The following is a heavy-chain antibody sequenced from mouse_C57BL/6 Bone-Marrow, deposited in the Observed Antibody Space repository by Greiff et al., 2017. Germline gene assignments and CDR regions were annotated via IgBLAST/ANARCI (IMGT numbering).Heavy chain of an antibody. CDR3: ARSGGVTTRDWFAY. CDR2: IYPGDGDT. CDR1: GYAFSSSW. D-gene: IGHD2-2*01. J-gene: IGHJ3*01. Sequence: QVQLQQSGPELVKPGASVKISCKASGYAFSSSWMNWVKQRPGKGLEWIGRIYPGDGDTNYNGKFKGKATLTADKSSSTAYMQLSSLTSEDSAVYFCARSGGVTTRDWFAYWGQGTLVTVSA. V-gene: IGHV1-82*01.